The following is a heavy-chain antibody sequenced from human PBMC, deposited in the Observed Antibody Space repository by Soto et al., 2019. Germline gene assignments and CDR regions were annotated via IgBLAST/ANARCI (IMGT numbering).Heavy chain of an antibody. Sequence: EVQLMESGGGLVQPGGSLRLSCAASGFTFTSYGMQWFRQAPGEGLVWVSRINGDGTYTRYADSVKGRFTISRDNAKDTLYLQMNSLRDEDTAVYYCARERGPYYTDYWGQGTLVTVSS. CDR1: GFTFTSYG. CDR3: ARERGPYYTDY. J-gene: IGHJ4*02. D-gene: IGHD1-26*01. V-gene: IGHV3-74*01. CDR2: INGDGTYT.